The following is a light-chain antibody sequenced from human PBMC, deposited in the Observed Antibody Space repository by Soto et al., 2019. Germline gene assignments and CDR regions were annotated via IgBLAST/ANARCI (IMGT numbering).Light chain of an antibody. J-gene: IGLJ2*01. Sequence: QSALTQPASVSGSPGLSITISCTGTSSDVGGYNYVSWYQQHPGKAPKLMIYDVSNRPSGVSNRFSGSKSGNTASLTISGLQAEDEADYYCSSYTTSSPHVVFGGGTKLTVL. CDR2: DVS. CDR1: SSDVGGYNY. CDR3: SSYTTSSPHVV. V-gene: IGLV2-14*01.